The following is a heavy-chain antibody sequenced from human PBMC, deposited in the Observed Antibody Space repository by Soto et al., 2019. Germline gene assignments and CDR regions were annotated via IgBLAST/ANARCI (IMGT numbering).Heavy chain of an antibody. V-gene: IGHV1-18*01. Sequence: KASGGTCVNLGIRRMRQAPGQGLEWMGWINAYNGNTNYAQKLQGRVTMTTDTSTSTAYMELRSLRSDDTAVYYCARGVGWEPLDYWGQGTLVTSPQ. J-gene: IGHJ4*02. CDR3: ARGVGWEPLDY. CDR2: INAYNGNT. D-gene: IGHD1-26*01. CDR1: GGTCVNLG.